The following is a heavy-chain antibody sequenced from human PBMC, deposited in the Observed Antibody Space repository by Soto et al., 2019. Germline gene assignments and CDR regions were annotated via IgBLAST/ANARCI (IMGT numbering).Heavy chain of an antibody. CDR3: ARQIYDSDTGPNFQYYFDS. V-gene: IGHV5-10-1*01. Sequence: PGESLKISCKGSGYSFAGYWITWVRQKPGKGLEWMGRIDPSDSQTYYSPSFRGHVAISATKSITTVFLQWSSLRASDTAMYYCARQIYDSDTGPNFQYYFDSWGQGTPVTVSS. CDR1: GYSFAGYW. CDR2: IDPSDSQT. J-gene: IGHJ4*02. D-gene: IGHD3-22*01.